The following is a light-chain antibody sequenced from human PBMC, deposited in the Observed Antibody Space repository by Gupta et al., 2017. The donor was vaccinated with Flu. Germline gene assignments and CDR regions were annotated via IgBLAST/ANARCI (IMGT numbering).Light chain of an antibody. CDR2: DDS. V-gene: IGLV3-21*02. CDR3: QGVYDKNDHYV. Sequence: TTTCTWWGSDVGSKNMHWCRQKPGQAPVLVVNDDSDRRSGGPERFSGSNYGSTATLTITSVEAGDEADYYCQGVYDKNDHYVFGTGTRVTVL. J-gene: IGLJ1*01. CDR1: DVGSKN.